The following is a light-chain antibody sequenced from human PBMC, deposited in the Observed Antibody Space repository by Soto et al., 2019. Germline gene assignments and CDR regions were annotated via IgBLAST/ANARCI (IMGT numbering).Light chain of an antibody. CDR2: KTS. CDR3: MQATHVPYV. CDR1: QSLVHRDGNTY. J-gene: IGKJ2*01. Sequence: DIVMTQTPLLSPVTLGQPASISCRSTQSLVHRDGNTYLNWLHQRPGQPPRLLIHKTSNRFSGVPDRFRGSGAGTDFTLEISRVEIEDVGIYYCMQATHVPYVFGQGTRLEI. V-gene: IGKV2-24*01.